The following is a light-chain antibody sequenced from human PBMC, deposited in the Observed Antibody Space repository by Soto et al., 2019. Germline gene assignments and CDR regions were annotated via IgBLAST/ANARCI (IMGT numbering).Light chain of an antibody. J-gene: IGKJ1*01. CDR2: DAS. CDR1: QSISRW. CDR3: QQYSSYSG. Sequence: DIQMTQSPSSLSASVVDRVTITCRASQSISRWLAWYRQKPGKAPKLLIYDASSLESGVPSRFSGSGSGTEFTLTISSLQPDDFATYYCQQYSSYSGFGQGTKVDIK. V-gene: IGKV1-5*01.